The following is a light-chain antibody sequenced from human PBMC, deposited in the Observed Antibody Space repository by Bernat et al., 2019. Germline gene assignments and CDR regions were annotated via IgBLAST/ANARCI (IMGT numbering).Light chain of an antibody. V-gene: IGLV2-23*01. CDR1: SSDVGSYNL. J-gene: IGLJ1*01. Sequence: QSALTEPASVSGSPGQSITISCTGTSSDVGSYNLVSCYQQHPGKAPKLMIYSGSKRPSGVSNRFSVSKSGNTASLTISGLQAEDEADYYCCSYAGSSPLYVFGTGTKVTVL. CDR3: CSYAGSSPLYV. CDR2: SGS.